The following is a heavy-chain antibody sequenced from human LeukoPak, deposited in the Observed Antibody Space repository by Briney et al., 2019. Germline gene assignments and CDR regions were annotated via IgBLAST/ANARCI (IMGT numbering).Heavy chain of an antibody. V-gene: IGHV3-30*04. Sequence: GGSLRLSCTASGFTFSSYAVHWVRQAPGKGLEWVALISYDGSNKYYADSVKGRFTISRDNSKNTLYLQMNSLRAEDTAVYYCARDLAYYYYMDVWGKGTTVTVSS. J-gene: IGHJ6*03. CDR2: ISYDGSNK. CDR3: ARDLAYYYYMDV. CDR1: GFTFSSYA.